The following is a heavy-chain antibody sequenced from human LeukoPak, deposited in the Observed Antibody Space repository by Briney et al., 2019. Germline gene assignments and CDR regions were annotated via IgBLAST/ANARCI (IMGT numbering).Heavy chain of an antibody. Sequence: GASVKVSCKASGYTFTGYYMHWVRQAPGQGLEWMGWINPNSGSTNYAQKFQGRVTMTRDTSISTAYMELSRLRSDDTALYYCAPMGYCTGDSCRYCSGGSCRTEYFQHWGPGTLVTVSS. V-gene: IGHV1-2*02. D-gene: IGHD2-15*01. CDR2: INPNSGST. J-gene: IGHJ1*01. CDR1: GYTFTGYY. CDR3: APMGYCTGDSCRYCSGGSCRTEYFQH.